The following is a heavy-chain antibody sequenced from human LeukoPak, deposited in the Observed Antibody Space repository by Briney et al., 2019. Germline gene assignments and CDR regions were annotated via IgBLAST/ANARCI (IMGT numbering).Heavy chain of an antibody. CDR1: GFTFSSYA. J-gene: IGHJ4*02. Sequence: GGSLRLSCAASGFTFSSYAMHWVRQGPGKGLEWVAFIRYDGSNKYHADSVKGRFTISRDNSKNTLYLQMNSLRAEDTAVYYCARGCSMATLGASKVYWGQGTLVTVSS. CDR3: ARGCSMATLGASKVY. CDR2: IRYDGSNK. D-gene: IGHD5-24*01. V-gene: IGHV3-30*02.